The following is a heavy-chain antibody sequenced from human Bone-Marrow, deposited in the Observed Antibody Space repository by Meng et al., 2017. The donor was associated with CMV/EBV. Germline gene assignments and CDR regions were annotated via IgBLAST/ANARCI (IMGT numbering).Heavy chain of an antibody. CDR1: GYSFISNW. Sequence: GESLKISCRGSGYSFISNWIGWVRQMPGKGLEWMGIIYPGDSDTRYSQSFQGQVTISADKSINTAFLQWSSLTASDTAMYYCARAIEGANDAFDNWGRGTMVTVSS. CDR2: IYPGDSDT. V-gene: IGHV5-51*01. CDR3: ARAIEGANDAFDN. J-gene: IGHJ3*02. D-gene: IGHD2/OR15-2a*01.